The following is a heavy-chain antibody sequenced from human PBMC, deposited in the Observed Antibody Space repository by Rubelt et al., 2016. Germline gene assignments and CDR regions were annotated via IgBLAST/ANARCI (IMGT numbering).Heavy chain of an antibody. CDR2: INSDGSNT. J-gene: IGHJ5*02. Sequence: TFSSYWMHWVRQAPGKGLVWVSRINSDGSNTNYADSVKGRFTISRDNAENTLYLQMNSLRAEDTAVYYCAKDTQSSWRVNWFDPWGQGTLVTVSS. CDR3: AKDTQSSWRVNWFDP. V-gene: IGHV3-74*01. CDR1: TFSSYW. D-gene: IGHD6-13*01.